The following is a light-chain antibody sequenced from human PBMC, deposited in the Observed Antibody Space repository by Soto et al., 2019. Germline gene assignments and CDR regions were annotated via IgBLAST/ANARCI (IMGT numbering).Light chain of an antibody. J-gene: IGLJ2*01. Sequence: SYELTQPSSVSVSPGQTARIFCSGEPFPRQYAHWYQQRPGQAPVLVLFKDNERPSGIPERFSGSSSGTTATLTISGVQAEDEADYYCQSAGIMGPRVVFGGGTKLTVL. CDR2: KDN. V-gene: IGLV3-25*03. CDR3: QSAGIMGPRVV. CDR1: PFPRQY.